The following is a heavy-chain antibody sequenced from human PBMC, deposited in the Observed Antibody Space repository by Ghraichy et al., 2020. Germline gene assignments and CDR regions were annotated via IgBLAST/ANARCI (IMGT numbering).Heavy chain of an antibody. CDR1: GGSFSGYY. CDR2: INHSGST. J-gene: IGHJ4*02. CDR3: ASRGDVDTAMDRGGRYYDSSGYYSNFDY. D-gene: IGHD3-22*01. V-gene: IGHV4-34*01. Sequence: SETLSLTCAVYGGSFSGYYWSWIRQPPGKGLEWIGEINHSGSTNYNPSLKSRVTISVDTSKNQFSLKLSSVTAADTAVYYCASRGDVDTAMDRGGRYYDSSGYYSNFDYWGQGTLVTVSS.